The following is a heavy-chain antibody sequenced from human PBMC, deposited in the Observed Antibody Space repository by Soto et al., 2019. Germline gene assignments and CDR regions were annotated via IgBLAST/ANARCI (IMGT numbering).Heavy chain of an antibody. Sequence: ASVKVSCKASGYAFTSYGISWVRQAPGQGLEWMGWISAYNGNTNYAKKLQDRVTMTTDTSTSTAYMELRSLRSDDTAVYYCARDVVRSSWYWFDPWGQGTLVTVSS. CDR1: GYAFTSYG. CDR3: ARDVVRSSWYWFDP. CDR2: ISAYNGNT. J-gene: IGHJ5*02. V-gene: IGHV1-18*01. D-gene: IGHD6-13*01.